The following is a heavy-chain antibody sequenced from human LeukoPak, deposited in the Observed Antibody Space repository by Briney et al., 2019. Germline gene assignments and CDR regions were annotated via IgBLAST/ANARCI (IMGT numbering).Heavy chain of an antibody. CDR1: GFTFSNSW. CDR3: ARLRTCGGSCYHFDY. V-gene: IGHV3-7*01. D-gene: IGHD2-15*01. Sequence: GGSLRLSCVVSGFTSGFTFSNSWMSWVRQAPGSGLEWVANIKQDGSDKYYVDSVKGRFTISRDNAKNSLYLQMNSLRAEDSAVYYCARLRTCGGSCYHFDYWGQGTLVTVSS. CDR2: IKQDGSDK. J-gene: IGHJ4*02.